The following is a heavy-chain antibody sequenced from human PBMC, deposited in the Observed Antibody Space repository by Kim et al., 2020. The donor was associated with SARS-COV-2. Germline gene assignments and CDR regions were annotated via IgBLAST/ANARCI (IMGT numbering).Heavy chain of an antibody. J-gene: IGHJ6*02. CDR2: INPNSGGT. Sequence: ASVKVSCKASGYTFTGYYMHWVRQAPGQGLEWMGRINPNSGGTNYAQKFQGRVTMTRDTSISTAYMELSRLRSDDTAVYYCAFSGNIAADARWYYGMDVWGQGTTVTVSS. D-gene: IGHD6-13*01. V-gene: IGHV1-2*06. CDR1: GYTFTGYY. CDR3: AFSGNIAADARWYYGMDV.